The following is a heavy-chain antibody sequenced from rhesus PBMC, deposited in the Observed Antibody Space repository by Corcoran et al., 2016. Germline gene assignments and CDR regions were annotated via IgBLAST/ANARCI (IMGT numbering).Heavy chain of an antibody. CDR3: ARVWKYSKNWYFDL. D-gene: IGHD4-23*01. Sequence: QVQLQESGPGLVKPSETLSLTCSASNYSIRSSYGWSWTRQPPGKGLEWIAYSGGSSSTTNYNPSLNSRVTISKDTSKNQVSLKLSSVTAADTAVYYCARVWKYSKNWYFDLWGPGTPITISS. J-gene: IGHJ2*01. V-gene: IGHV4-127*01. CDR1: NYSIRSSYG. CDR2: SGGSSSTT.